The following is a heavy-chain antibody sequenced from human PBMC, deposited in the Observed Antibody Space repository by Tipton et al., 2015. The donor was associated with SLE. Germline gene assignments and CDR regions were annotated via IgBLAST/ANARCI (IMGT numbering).Heavy chain of an antibody. CDR1: GYTFITYG. V-gene: IGHV1-18*01. CDR3: ARAGMGYYYYYMDV. CDR2: ISAYNGNT. Sequence: QSGAEVKKPGTSVKVSCKASGYTFITYGISWVRQAPGQGLEWMGWISAYNGNTNYAQKLQGRVTMTTDTSTGTAYMELRSLRSDDTAVYYCARAGMGYYYYYMDVWGKGTTVTVSS. J-gene: IGHJ6*03. D-gene: IGHD1-1*01.